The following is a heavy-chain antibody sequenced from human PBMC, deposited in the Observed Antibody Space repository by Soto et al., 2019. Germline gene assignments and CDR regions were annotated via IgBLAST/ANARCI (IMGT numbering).Heavy chain of an antibody. CDR2: IFSNDEK. CDR3: ARIPGSGSYDWYFDL. CDR1: GFSLSNARMG. D-gene: IGHD3-10*01. Sequence: QVTLKESGPVLVKPTETLTLTCTVSGFSLSNARMGVSWIRQPPGKALEWLAHIFSNDEKSYSTSLKSRLTIPKDTSKSQVVLTMTNMDPVDTATYYCARIPGSGSYDWYFDLWGRGTLVTVSS. J-gene: IGHJ2*01. V-gene: IGHV2-26*01.